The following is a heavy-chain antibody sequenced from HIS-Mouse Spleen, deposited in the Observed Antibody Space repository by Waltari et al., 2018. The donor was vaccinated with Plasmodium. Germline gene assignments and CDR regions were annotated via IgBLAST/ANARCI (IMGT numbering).Heavy chain of an antibody. J-gene: IGHJ3*02. D-gene: IGHD6-13*01. CDR1: GYTFTGYY. V-gene: IGHV1-2*02. CDR2: INPNSGGT. CDR3: ARASFSAAAGTAFDI. Sequence: QVPLVQSGAEVKKPGASVKVSCKASGYTFTGYYMHWVRQAPGQGLEWMGWINPNSGGTNYAQKFQGRVTMTRDTSISTAYMELSRLRSDDTAVYYCARASFSAAAGTAFDIWGQGTMVTVSS.